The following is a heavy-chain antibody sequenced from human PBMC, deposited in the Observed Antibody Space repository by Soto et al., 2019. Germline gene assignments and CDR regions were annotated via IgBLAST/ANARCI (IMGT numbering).Heavy chain of an antibody. Sequence: SASLSLTCTVSGGSISSYYWSWIRQPPGKGLEWIGYIYYSGSTNYNPSLKSRVTISVDTSKNQFSLKLSSVTAADTAVYYRARGGYYDSSGRLDYWGQGTLVTVSS. J-gene: IGHJ4*02. V-gene: IGHV4-59*01. CDR3: ARGGYYDSSGRLDY. D-gene: IGHD3-22*01. CDR2: IYYSGST. CDR1: GGSISSYY.